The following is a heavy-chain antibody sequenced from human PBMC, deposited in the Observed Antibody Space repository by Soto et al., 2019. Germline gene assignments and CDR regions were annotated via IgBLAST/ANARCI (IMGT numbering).Heavy chain of an antibody. CDR3: ARHGGYCRSPSCLFDY. V-gene: IGHV5-10-1*01. Sequence: PRASLNISFKGSGYKFTSYSVIWVRQMPGKGLEWMGRIDPSDSYTNYSPSFQGHVTISADKSISTAYLQWSRLKASETAMYYCARHGGYCRSPSCLFDYWGQGPLVTVSS. D-gene: IGHD2-2*01. CDR1: GYKFTSYS. CDR2: IDPSDSYT. J-gene: IGHJ4*02.